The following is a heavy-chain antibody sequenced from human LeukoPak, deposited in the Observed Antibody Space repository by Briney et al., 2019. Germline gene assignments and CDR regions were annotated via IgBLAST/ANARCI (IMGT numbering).Heavy chain of an antibody. D-gene: IGHD2/OR15-2a*01. J-gene: IGHJ2*01. CDR3: AKVGTYFYFDV. V-gene: IGHV3-23*01. CDR1: GFSTFGSYA. CDR2: ISGSASGT. Sequence: PGGSLRLSCAASGFSTFGSYAMSWVRQAPGKGLEWVSGISGSASGTYYADSVKGRVTISRDNSKKTLYLQMNSLRAEDTAVYYCAKVGTYFYFDVWGRGTLVTVSS.